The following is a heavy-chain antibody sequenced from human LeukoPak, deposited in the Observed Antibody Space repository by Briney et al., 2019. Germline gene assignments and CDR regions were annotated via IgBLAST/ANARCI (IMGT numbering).Heavy chain of an antibody. D-gene: IGHD4-11*01. Sequence: PSETLSLTCTVSGYSISSGYYWSWIRQPAGKGLEWIGRIYTSGSTNYNPSLKSRVTISVDTSKNQFSLKLSSVTAADTAVYYCAGELQMSWGQGTLVTVSS. CDR3: AGELQMS. V-gene: IGHV4-61*02. CDR1: GYSISSGYY. CDR2: IYTSGST. J-gene: IGHJ5*02.